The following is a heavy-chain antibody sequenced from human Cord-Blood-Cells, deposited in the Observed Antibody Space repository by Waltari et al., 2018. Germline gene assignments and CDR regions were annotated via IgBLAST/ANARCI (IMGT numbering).Heavy chain of an antibody. Sequence: QVQLVESGGGVVQPGRSLSLSCAASGFTFSSYGMHWVRPAPGKGLEWVAVIWYDGSNKYYADSVKGRFTISRDNSKNTLYLQMNSLRAEDTAVYYCARGRGITGTTDYWGQGTLVTVSS. CDR3: ARGRGITGTTDY. CDR2: IWYDGSNK. J-gene: IGHJ4*02. V-gene: IGHV3-33*01. CDR1: GFTFSSYG. D-gene: IGHD1-7*01.